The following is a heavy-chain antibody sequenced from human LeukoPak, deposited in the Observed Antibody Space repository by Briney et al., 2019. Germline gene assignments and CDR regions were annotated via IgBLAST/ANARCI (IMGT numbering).Heavy chain of an antibody. CDR3: ATYTRHCSGGSCYSIDY. Sequence: SETLSLTCTVSGDSISTYHWTWIRQPPGRGREWIGYIYYSGTTNYNPSLKSRVTISLDTSNNQFSLKLTSVTAADTAIYYCATYTRHCSGGSCYSIDYWGQGTLVTVSS. V-gene: IGHV4-59*08. CDR1: GDSISTYH. J-gene: IGHJ4*02. CDR2: IYYSGTT. D-gene: IGHD2-15*01.